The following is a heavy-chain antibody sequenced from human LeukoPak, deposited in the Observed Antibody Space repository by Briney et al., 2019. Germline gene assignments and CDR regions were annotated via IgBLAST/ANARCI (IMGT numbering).Heavy chain of an antibody. V-gene: IGHV4-39*07. Sequence: PSETLSLTCTVSGGSISSGSYYWTWIRQPPGKGLEWIGEINHSGSTNYNPSLKSRVTISVDTSKNQFSLKLSSVTAADTAVYYCARDRSNDFRRHKADYWGQGTLVTVSS. J-gene: IGHJ4*02. CDR2: INHSGST. CDR3: ARDRSNDFRRHKADY. CDR1: GGSISSGSYY. D-gene: IGHD3-3*01.